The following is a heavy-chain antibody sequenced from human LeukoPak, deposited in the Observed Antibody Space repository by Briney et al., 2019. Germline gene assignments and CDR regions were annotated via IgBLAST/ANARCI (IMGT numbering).Heavy chain of an antibody. V-gene: IGHV3-33*06. CDR2: IWHDGSRK. CDR3: AKVYHVFWSGYLDY. Sequence: GRSLRLSCETSGFTFSDYAMHWVRQAPGKGLEWVAVIWHDGSRKYYADSVKGRFTISRDNSKNTLYLQMNSLRAEDTAVYYCAKVYHVFWSGYLDYWGQGTLVTVSS. J-gene: IGHJ4*02. D-gene: IGHD3-3*01. CDR1: GFTFSDYA.